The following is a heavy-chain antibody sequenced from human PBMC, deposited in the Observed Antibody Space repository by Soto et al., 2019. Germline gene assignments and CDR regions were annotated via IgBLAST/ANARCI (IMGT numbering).Heavy chain of an antibody. J-gene: IGHJ5*02. D-gene: IGHD2-8*02. CDR1: GDSVSSNSAA. V-gene: IGHV6-1*01. CDR3: ERLLNPLGWYAP. Sequence: SQTLSLTCAISGDSVSSNSAAWNWIRQSPSRGLEWLGRTYYRSKWYNDYAVSVDSRITINPDTSKNQFSLQLNSVTPEDTAIYFFERLLNPLGWYAPRAQGTLVTVSS. CDR2: TYYRSKWYN.